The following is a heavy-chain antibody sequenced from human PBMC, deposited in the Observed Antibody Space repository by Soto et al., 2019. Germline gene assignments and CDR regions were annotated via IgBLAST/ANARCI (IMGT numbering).Heavy chain of an antibody. CDR3: ARAQYYDFWSGYPYYYYYMYV. D-gene: IGHD3-3*01. CDR1: GYTFTGYY. V-gene: IGHV1-46*03. J-gene: IGHJ6*03. Sequence: AAVKVSCKASGYTFTGYYMHWVRQAPGQGLEWMGIINPSGGSTSYAQKFQGRVTMTRDTSTSTVYMELSSLRSEDTAVYYCARAQYYDFWSGYPYYYYYMYVWGKGTTVPVSS. CDR2: INPSGGST.